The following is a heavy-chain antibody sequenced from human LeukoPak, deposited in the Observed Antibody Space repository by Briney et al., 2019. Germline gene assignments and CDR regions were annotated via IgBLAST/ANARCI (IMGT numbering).Heavy chain of an antibody. CDR2: IKQDGSVK. D-gene: IGHD6-19*01. V-gene: IGHV3-7*01. CDR1: GFTFSNYW. Sequence: GGSLRLSCAVSGFTFSNYWMTWVRQAPGKGLEWVANIKQDGSVKYYVDSVKGRFTISRDNAKNSVYLQMDSLRAEDTAVYYCARIVYSSSCCDYWGQGTLVTVPS. J-gene: IGHJ4*02. CDR3: ARIVYSSSCCDY.